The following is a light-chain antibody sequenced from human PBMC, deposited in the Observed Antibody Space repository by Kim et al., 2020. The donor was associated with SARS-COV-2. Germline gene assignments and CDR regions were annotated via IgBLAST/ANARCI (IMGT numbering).Light chain of an antibody. Sequence: PGESATPSCRAHHNIDISLDWYQKTPGQPPRRLRYDAAVRAAGIPDRVCGSGSVTDFTLTIGGLAPEEFAIYYCQQRGNWPPALTFGGRTKVDIK. V-gene: IGKV3-11*01. CDR1: HNIDIS. J-gene: IGKJ4*01. CDR2: DAA. CDR3: QQRGNWPPALT.